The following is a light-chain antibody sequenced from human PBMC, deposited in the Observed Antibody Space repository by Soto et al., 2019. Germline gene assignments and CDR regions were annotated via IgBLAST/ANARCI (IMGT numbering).Light chain of an antibody. Sequence: EIVFTQSPGTLSLSPGERATLSCRASQSVSSSYLAWYQQKPGQAPRLLIYGASSRATGIPARFSGSGSGTDFTLTISSLEPEDFAVYYCQQRSNWPRTFGQGTKVDIK. CDR2: GAS. CDR1: QSVSSSY. V-gene: IGKV3D-20*02. CDR3: QQRSNWPRT. J-gene: IGKJ1*01.